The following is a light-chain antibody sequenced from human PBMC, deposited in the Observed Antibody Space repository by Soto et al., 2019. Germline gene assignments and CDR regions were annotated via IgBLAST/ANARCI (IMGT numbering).Light chain of an antibody. Sequence: EIVMTQSPATLSVSPGERVTLPCRASQSIGGSLAWYQQKPGQAPSLLIYGTSNRATGVPARFSGSGSGTDFTLTISSLQSEDFAVYYCQQYANWWAFGQGTKVEIK. V-gene: IGKV3-15*01. CDR3: QQYANWWA. CDR2: GTS. CDR1: QSIGGS. J-gene: IGKJ1*01.